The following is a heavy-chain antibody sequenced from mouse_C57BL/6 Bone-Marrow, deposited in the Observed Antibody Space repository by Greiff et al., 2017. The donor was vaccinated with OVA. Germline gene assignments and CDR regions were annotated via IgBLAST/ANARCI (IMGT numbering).Heavy chain of an antibody. CDR3: TRGGSNYDYAMDY. CDR1: GYTFTDYE. D-gene: IGHD2-5*01. CDR2: IDPETGGT. V-gene: IGHV1-15*01. J-gene: IGHJ4*01. Sequence: QVQLKESGAELVRPGASVTLSCKASGYTFTDYEMHWVKQTPVHGLEWIGAIDPETGGTAYNQKFKGKAILTADKSSSTAYMELRSLTSEDSAVYYCTRGGSNYDYAMDYWGQGTSVTVSS.